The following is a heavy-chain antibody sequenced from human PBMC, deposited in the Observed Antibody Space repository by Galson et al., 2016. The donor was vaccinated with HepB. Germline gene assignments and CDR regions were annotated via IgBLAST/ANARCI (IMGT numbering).Heavy chain of an antibody. CDR1: GFTFSNYA. D-gene: IGHD1-1*01. CDR2: ISGSTGRT. Sequence: LRLSCAASGFTFSNYAMSWVRQAPGKGLEWVSAISGSTGRTYYADSVKGHFTISRDNYKNTLYLQMNSLRAGDTALYYCAKESPKNAGGAFDIWGQGTMVTVSS. CDR3: AKESPKNAGGAFDI. J-gene: IGHJ3*02. V-gene: IGHV3-23*01.